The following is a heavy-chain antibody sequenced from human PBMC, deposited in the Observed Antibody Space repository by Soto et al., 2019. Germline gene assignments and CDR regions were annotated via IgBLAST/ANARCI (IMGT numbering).Heavy chain of an antibody. D-gene: IGHD4-17*01. CDR1: GGTSSTYT. CDR3: AREEGTVTYDY. Sequence: QVHLVQSGAEVRKPGSSVKVSCKASGGTSSTYTISWVRQAPGQGLEWMGRIIAVLGITNYAQSFQGRVTITADKSTSTAYMELSSLRSEDTAVYYCAREEGTVTYDYWGQRTLVTVSS. V-gene: IGHV1-69*08. J-gene: IGHJ4*02. CDR2: IIAVLGIT.